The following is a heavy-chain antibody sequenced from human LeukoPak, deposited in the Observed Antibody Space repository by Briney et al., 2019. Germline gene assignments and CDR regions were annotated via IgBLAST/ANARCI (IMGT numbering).Heavy chain of an antibody. Sequence: SETLSLTCTVSGGSISSYYWSWIRQPPGKGLEWIGYIYTSGSTNYNPSLKSRVTISVDTSKNQFSLKLSSVTAADTAVYYRARHFIYATPPDYWGQGTLVTVSS. D-gene: IGHD3-3*02. CDR1: GGSISSYY. J-gene: IGHJ4*02. V-gene: IGHV4-4*09. CDR3: ARHFIYATPPDY. CDR2: IYTSGST.